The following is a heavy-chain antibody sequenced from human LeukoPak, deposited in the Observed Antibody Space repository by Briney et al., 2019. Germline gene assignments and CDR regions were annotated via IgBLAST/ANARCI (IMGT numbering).Heavy chain of an antibody. Sequence: GGSLRLSCAASGFTLSRYWMHWVRQAPGTGLVWVAYIDNDGAHTTYADSVRGRFTVSRDNAKNMLFLQMDGLRAEDTAVYYCTRGGFDHNMDVWGKGTTVTVS. D-gene: IGHD3-9*01. CDR2: IDNDGAHT. J-gene: IGHJ6*03. CDR1: GFTLSRYW. CDR3: TRGGFDHNMDV. V-gene: IGHV3-74*01.